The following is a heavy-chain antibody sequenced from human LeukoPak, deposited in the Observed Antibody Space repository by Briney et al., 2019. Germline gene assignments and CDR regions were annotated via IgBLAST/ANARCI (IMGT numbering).Heavy chain of an antibody. J-gene: IGHJ4*02. D-gene: IGHD3-10*01. Sequence: SQTLSLTCTVSGGSISSSDYYWSWIRQPPGKGLEWIGYIYYRGTTYYNPSLKSRVTISVDTSKNQFSLKLSSVTAADTAVYYCAREGSGYYGSERPIDYWGQGTLVTVSS. CDR2: IYYRGTT. V-gene: IGHV4-30-4*01. CDR3: AREGSGYYGSERPIDY. CDR1: GGSISSSDYY.